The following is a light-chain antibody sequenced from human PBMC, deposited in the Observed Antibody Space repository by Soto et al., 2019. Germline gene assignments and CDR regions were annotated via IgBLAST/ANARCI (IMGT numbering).Light chain of an antibody. J-gene: IGKJ1*01. CDR1: QSISTY. Sequence: DIQMTQSPSSLSASVGDRVTITCRASQSISTYLNWYQQKPGTAPKLLIYAASSLHSGVTSRFSGSGSGTDFALTISSLQTEDFATYYCQQSYSDPPTFGQGTKVEIK. CDR2: AAS. CDR3: QQSYSDPPT. V-gene: IGKV1-39*01.